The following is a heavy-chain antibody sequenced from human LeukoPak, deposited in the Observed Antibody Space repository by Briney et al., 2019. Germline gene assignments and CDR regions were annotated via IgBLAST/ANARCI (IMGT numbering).Heavy chain of an antibody. D-gene: IGHD3-10*01. V-gene: IGHV4-59*01. CDR2: IYYSGST. Sequence: PSETLSLTCTVSGGSISSYYWSWIRQPPGKGLEWIGYIYYSGSTNYNPSLKSRVTISVDTSKNQFSLKLSSVTAADTAAYYCATNTGYSDYWGQGTLVTVSS. CDR3: ATNTGYSDY. J-gene: IGHJ4*02. CDR1: GGSISSYY.